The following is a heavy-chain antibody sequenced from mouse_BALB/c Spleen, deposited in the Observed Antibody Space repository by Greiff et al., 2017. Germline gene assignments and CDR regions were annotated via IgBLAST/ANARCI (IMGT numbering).Heavy chain of an antibody. Sequence: VKLMESGAELVRPGVSVKISCKGSGYTFTDYAMHWVKQSHAKSLEWIGVISTYYGDASYNQKFKGKATMTVDKSSSTAYMELARLTSEDSAIYYCARNYGSSYDYAMDYWGQGTSVTVSS. J-gene: IGHJ4*01. CDR3: ARNYGSSYDYAMDY. CDR1: GYTFTDYA. D-gene: IGHD1-1*01. V-gene: IGHV1S137*01. CDR2: ISTYYGDA.